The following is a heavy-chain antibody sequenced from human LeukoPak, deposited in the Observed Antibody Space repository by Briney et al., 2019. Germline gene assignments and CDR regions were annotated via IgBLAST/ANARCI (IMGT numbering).Heavy chain of an antibody. D-gene: IGHD6-6*01. J-gene: IGHJ4*02. CDR1: GGSISSGGYS. Sequence: SQTLSLTCTVSGGSISSGGYSWSWIRQHPGKGLEWIGYIYYSGSTYYNPSLKSRVTISVDTSKNQFSLKLSSVTAADTAVYYCARRPNIIAAHFDYWGQGTLVTVSS. V-gene: IGHV4-31*03. CDR3: ARRPNIIAAHFDY. CDR2: IYYSGST.